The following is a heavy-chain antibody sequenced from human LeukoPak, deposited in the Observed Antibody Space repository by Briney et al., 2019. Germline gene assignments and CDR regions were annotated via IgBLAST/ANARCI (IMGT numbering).Heavy chain of an antibody. Sequence: TGGSLRLSCAASGFTFDDYAMPWVRQAPGKGLEWVSGISWNSGSIGYADSVKGRFTISRDNAKNSLYLQMNSLRAEDTALYYCANILRFLEWSDYWGQGTLVTVSS. CDR3: ANILRFLEWSDY. J-gene: IGHJ4*02. V-gene: IGHV3-9*01. CDR1: GFTFDDYA. D-gene: IGHD3-3*01. CDR2: ISWNSGSI.